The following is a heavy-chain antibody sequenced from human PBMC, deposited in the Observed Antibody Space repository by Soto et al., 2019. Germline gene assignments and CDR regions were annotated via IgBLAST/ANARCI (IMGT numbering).Heavy chain of an antibody. D-gene: IGHD4-17*01. Sequence: SQTLSLTCAISGDSVSNNSAAWNWIRQSPSRGLEWLGRTYYRSKWYNDYAVSVKSRIIINPDTSKNEFSLQLNSVTPEDTAVCYCARERYGDYGRGTFDIWGQGTMVTVSS. CDR2: TYYRSKWYN. J-gene: IGHJ3*02. CDR3: ARERYGDYGRGTFDI. CDR1: GDSVSNNSAA. V-gene: IGHV6-1*01.